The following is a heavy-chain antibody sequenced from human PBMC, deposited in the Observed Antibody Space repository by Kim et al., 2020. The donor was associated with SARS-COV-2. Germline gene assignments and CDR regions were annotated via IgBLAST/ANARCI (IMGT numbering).Heavy chain of an antibody. J-gene: IGHJ6*02. CDR3: AKGKARDYYYYGMDV. CDR1: GFTFSSYA. CDR2: IYSGGSST. Sequence: GGSLRLSCAASGFTFSSYAMSWVRQAPGKGLEWVSVIYSGGSSTYYADSVKGRFTISRDNSKNTLYLQMNSLRAEDTAVYYCAKGKARDYYYYGMDVWGQGTTVTVSS. V-gene: IGHV3-23*03.